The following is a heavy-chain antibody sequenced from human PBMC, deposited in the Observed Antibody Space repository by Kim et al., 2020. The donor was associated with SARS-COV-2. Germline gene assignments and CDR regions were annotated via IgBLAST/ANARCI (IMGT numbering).Heavy chain of an antibody. J-gene: IGHJ4*02. CDR3: ARLGKEDWLAKYYFDH. D-gene: IGHD3-9*01. CDR2: IYSAASGT. V-gene: IGHV3-23*03. Sequence: GGSLRLSCAASGFPFSSYAMGWVRQAPGKGLEWVSAIYSAASGTYYADSVKGRFTLYRDNSKNTLSLQMNSLRAENTAIYYCARLGKEDWLAKYYFDHCGRGTLVTVSS. CDR1: GFPFSSYA.